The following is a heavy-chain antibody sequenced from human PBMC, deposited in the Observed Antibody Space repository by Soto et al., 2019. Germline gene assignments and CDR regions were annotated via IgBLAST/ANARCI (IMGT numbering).Heavy chain of an antibody. CDR3: ARGLAPGTYYFDY. V-gene: IGHV1-2*02. J-gene: IGHJ4*02. Sequence: QVQLVQSGAEVKKPGASVKVSCKASGYTFTGYYMHWVRQAPGQGLEWMGWINPNSGGTNYAQKLQGGVTMTRDTSISTAYMELSRLRSDDTAVYYCARGLAPGTYYFDYWGQGTLVTVSS. D-gene: IGHD1-1*01. CDR1: GYTFTGYY. CDR2: INPNSGGT.